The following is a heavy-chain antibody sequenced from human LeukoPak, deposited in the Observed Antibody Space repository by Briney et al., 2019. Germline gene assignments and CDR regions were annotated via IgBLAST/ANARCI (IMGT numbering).Heavy chain of an antibody. Sequence: GGSLRLSCAASGFTFSSCSMNWVRQAPGKGLEWVSYISSSSSTIYYADSVKGRFTISRDNAKNSLYLQMNSLRDEDTAVYYCARERDIVVVPAAKDYWGQGTLVTVSS. CDR2: ISSSSSTI. J-gene: IGHJ4*02. CDR3: ARERDIVVVPAAKDY. D-gene: IGHD2-2*01. V-gene: IGHV3-48*02. CDR1: GFTFSSCS.